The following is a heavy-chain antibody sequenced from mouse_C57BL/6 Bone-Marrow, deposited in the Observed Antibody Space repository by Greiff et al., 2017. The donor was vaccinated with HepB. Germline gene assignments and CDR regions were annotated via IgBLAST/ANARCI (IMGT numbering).Heavy chain of an antibody. CDR2: IYPGSGNT. Sequence: VKLQESGAELVRPGASVKLFCKASGYTFTDYYINWVKQRPGQGLEWIARIYPGSGNTYYNEKFKGKATLTAEKSSSTAYMQLSSLTSEDSAVYFCARAYYYGSSSYAMDYWGQGTSVTVSS. V-gene: IGHV1-76*01. J-gene: IGHJ4*01. D-gene: IGHD1-1*01. CDR1: GYTFTDYY. CDR3: ARAYYYGSSSYAMDY.